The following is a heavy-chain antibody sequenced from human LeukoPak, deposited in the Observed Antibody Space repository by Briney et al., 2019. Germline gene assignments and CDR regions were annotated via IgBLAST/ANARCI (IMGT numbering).Heavy chain of an antibody. D-gene: IGHD3-3*01. J-gene: IGHJ6*03. CDR1: GYTFTGYY. CDR3: ARGPSVRDFWIGYLFYQDYYYYMDV. CDR2: INPNSGGT. V-gene: IGHV1-2*02. Sequence: ASVKVSCKASGYTFTGYYKHWVRQAPGQGLEWMGWINPNSGGTNYAQKFQGRVTMTRDTSISTAYMELSRLRSDDTAVYYCARGPSVRDFWIGYLFYQDYYYYMDVWGKGTTVTVSS.